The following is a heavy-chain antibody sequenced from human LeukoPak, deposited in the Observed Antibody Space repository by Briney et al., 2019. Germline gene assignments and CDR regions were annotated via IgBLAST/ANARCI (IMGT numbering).Heavy chain of an antibody. CDR3: ARSVVVAEGAYYFDY. D-gene: IGHD2-15*01. CDR2: IIAIFGTA. J-gene: IGHJ4*02. V-gene: IGHV1-69*01. Sequence: RASVNVSCKASGGTFSSYAISWVRQAPGQGLEWLGGIIAIFGTANYAQKFQGRVTITADESTSTAYMELSSLRSEDTAVYYCARSVVVAEGAYYFDYWGQGTLVTVSS. CDR1: GGTFSSYA.